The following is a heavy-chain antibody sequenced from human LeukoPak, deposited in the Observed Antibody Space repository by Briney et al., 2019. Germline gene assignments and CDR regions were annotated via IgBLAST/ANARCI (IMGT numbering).Heavy chain of an antibody. CDR3: ARFSYDYGDYGKKYYGMDV. V-gene: IGHV3-53*01. D-gene: IGHD4-17*01. CDR1: GFTVSSNY. Sequence: PGGSLRLSCAASGFTVSSNYMSWVRQAPGKGLEWVSVIYSGGSTYYADSVKGRFTISRDNSKNTLYLQMNSLRAEDTAVYYCARFSYDYGDYGKKYYGMDVWGQGTTVTVSS. CDR2: IYSGGST. J-gene: IGHJ6*02.